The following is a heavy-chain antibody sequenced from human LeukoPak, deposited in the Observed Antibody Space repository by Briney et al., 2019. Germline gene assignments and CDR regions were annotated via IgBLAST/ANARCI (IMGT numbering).Heavy chain of an antibody. J-gene: IGHJ3*02. V-gene: IGHV3-7*01. CDR1: GFTFSSHW. CDR2: IKQDGSEK. D-gene: IGHD6-6*01. CDR3: ARGSSRPPNAFDI. Sequence: GGSLRLSCAASGFTFSSHWMSWVRQAPGKGLEWVAHIKQDGSEKYYVDSVKGRFTISRDNAKNSLYLQMNSLRAEDTAVYYCARGSSRPPNAFDIWGQGTMVTVSS.